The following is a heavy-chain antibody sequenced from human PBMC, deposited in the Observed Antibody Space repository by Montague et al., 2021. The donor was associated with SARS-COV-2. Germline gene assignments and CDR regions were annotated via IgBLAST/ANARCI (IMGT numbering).Heavy chain of an antibody. CDR2: IYSGGDT. J-gene: IGHJ3*02. CDR1: GFTVNSNY. CDR3: ARGGVGATWAFDI. D-gene: IGHD1-26*01. Sequence: SRSISLDASGFTVNSNYMSWVRQAPGKGLEWVALIYSGGDTTYAVSVRDRFTISRDNSKNTLYLQMNSLRVEDTAVSYCARGGVGATWAFDIWGQGTMVTVSS. V-gene: IGHV3-53*01.